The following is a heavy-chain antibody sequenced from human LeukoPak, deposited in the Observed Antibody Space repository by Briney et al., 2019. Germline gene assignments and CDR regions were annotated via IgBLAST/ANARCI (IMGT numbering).Heavy chain of an antibody. J-gene: IGHJ4*02. V-gene: IGHV3-66*01. CDR3: ARGYLIDY. CDR1: GFTVNSNY. D-gene: IGHD1-26*01. CDR2: VYSGDRT. Sequence: GRSLRLSCAASGFTVNSNYMSWVRQAPGKGLEWVSVVYSGDRTYYADSVKGRFTISRDDSTNTLYLLMNSLRAEDTAVYYCARGYLIDYWGQGTLVTVSS.